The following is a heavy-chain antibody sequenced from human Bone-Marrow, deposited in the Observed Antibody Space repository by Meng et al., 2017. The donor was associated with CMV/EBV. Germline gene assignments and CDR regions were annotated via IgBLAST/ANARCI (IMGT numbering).Heavy chain of an antibody. CDR2: LSYGGSI. V-gene: IGHV4-39*06. D-gene: IGHD3-3*01. Sequence: GSLRLSCTVSGASISSSSYFWDWIRQSPGKGLEWIGSLSYGGSIYYNSSLKSRVAISVDMSKNQITLRLRSVTAADTAVYYCAKIFPSDYYKYTMDVWDQGTTVTVSS. CDR3: AKIFPSDYYKYTMDV. J-gene: IGHJ6*02. CDR1: GASISSSSYF.